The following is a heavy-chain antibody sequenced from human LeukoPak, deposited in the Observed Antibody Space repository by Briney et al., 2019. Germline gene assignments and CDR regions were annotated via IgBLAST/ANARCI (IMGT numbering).Heavy chain of an antibody. Sequence: GGSLRLSCAASGFTFSNCAMSWVRQAPGKGLEWVSGISEGGGSTNYADSVKGRFTISRDNSKNTLYLRMDSLRAEDTAVYYCAKVQWPSPFCWDQGTLVTVSS. J-gene: IGHJ4*02. D-gene: IGHD6-19*01. V-gene: IGHV3-23*01. CDR2: ISEGGGST. CDR1: GFTFSNCA. CDR3: AKVQWPSPFC.